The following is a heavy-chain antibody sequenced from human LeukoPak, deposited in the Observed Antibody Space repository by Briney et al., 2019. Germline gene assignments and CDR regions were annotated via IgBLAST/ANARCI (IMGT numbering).Heavy chain of an antibody. CDR3: AKDPSYYYDSSGYYPWYFDY. V-gene: IGHV3-23*01. J-gene: IGHJ4*02. CDR2: ISGSGGST. Sequence: SGGSLRLSCAASGFTVSSYAMSWVRQAPGKGLEWVSAISGSGGSTYSADSVKGRFTISRDNSKNTLYLQMNSLRAEDTAVYYCAKDPSYYYDSSGYYPWYFDYWGQGTLVTVSS. D-gene: IGHD3-22*01. CDR1: GFTVSSYA.